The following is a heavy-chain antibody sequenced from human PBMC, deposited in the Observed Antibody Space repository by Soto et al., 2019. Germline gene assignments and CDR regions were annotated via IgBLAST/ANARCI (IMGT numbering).Heavy chain of an antibody. Sequence: EVQLVESGGGLVKPGGSLRLSCAASGFTFSSYSMNWVRQAPGKGLEWVSSISSSSSYIYYADSVKGRFTISRDNAKNPLYLQMNSLRAEDTAVYYCARTSKVTVGGYYTFYYYYGMDVWGQGTTVTVSS. CDR3: ARTSKVTVGGYYTFYYYYGMDV. V-gene: IGHV3-21*01. J-gene: IGHJ6*02. CDR1: GFTFSSYS. D-gene: IGHD3-3*01. CDR2: ISSSSSYI.